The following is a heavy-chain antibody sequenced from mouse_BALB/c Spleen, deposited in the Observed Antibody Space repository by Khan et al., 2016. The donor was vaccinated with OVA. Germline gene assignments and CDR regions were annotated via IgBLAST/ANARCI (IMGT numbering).Heavy chain of an antibody. J-gene: IGHJ2*01. D-gene: IGHD4-1*01. CDR1: GYTFTGYI. V-gene: IGHV1S136*01. CDR3: SRGNWQSYYFDY. Sequence: VRLQQSGPELLKPGASVRMSCKASGYTFTGYIMHWVKQKPGQGLEWIGYINPYNGATKYNEDFKGKATLTSDKSSSTAYMEFSSLTSEDSAVYYCSRGNWQSYYFDYWGQGTTLTVSA. CDR2: INPYNGAT.